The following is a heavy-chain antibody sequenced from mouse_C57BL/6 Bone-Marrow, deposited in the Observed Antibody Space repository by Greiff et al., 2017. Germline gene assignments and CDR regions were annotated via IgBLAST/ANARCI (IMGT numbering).Heavy chain of an antibody. Sequence: VQLQQSGAELVKPGASVKLSCKASGYIFTEYTIHWVKQRSGQGLEWIGWFYPGSGSIKYNERFKDKATLHADKSSNTVYMELSRLTSEDSAVYFCARHERYYDYEGYFDYWGQGTTLTVSS. CDR2: FYPGSGSI. D-gene: IGHD2-4*01. CDR1: GYIFTEYT. J-gene: IGHJ2*01. CDR3: ARHERYYDYEGYFDY. V-gene: IGHV1-62-2*01.